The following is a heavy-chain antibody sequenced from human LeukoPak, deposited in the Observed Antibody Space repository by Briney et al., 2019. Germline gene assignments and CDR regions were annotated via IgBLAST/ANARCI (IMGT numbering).Heavy chain of an antibody. V-gene: IGHV1-69*04. CDR3: ARGNLGSLGFDY. Sequence: SVKVSCKASGGTFSSYAISWVRQAPGQGLEWMGRIIPILGIANYAQKFQGRVTITADKSTSTAYMELSSPRSEDTAVYYCARGNLGSLGFDYWGQGTLVTVSS. CDR1: GGTFSSYA. D-gene: IGHD1-26*01. CDR2: IIPILGIA. J-gene: IGHJ4*02.